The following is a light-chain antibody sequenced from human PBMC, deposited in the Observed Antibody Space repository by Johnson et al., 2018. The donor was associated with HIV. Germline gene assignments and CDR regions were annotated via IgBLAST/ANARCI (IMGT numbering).Light chain of an antibody. V-gene: IGLV1-51*01. Sequence: QSVLTQPPSVSVAPGQKVTISCSGSSSNIGNNYVSWYQQLPGTAPKLLIYDNNKRPSGIPDRFSGSKSGTSATLAINGLQTGDEADNYCGTWDSNLSAPYGFGTGTKFTV. CDR1: SSNIGNNY. CDR3: GTWDSNLSAPYG. J-gene: IGLJ1*01. CDR2: DNN.